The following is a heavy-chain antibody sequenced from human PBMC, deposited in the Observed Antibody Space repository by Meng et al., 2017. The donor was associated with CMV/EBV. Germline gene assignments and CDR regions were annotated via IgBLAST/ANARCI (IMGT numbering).Heavy chain of an antibody. CDR2: IYWDDDK. V-gene: IGHV2-5*02. D-gene: IGHD3-9*01. J-gene: IGHJ5*02. CDR1: GFSLSTSGVG. Sequence: QIPLKGSGSTLVNPPQTLLLTFTFSGFSLSTSGVGVGWIRQPPGKALEWLALIYWDDDKRYSPSLKSRLTITKDTSKNQVVLTMTNMDPVDTATYYCAHQFRYFDWVNNWFDPWGQGTLVTVSS. CDR3: AHQFRYFDWVNNWFDP.